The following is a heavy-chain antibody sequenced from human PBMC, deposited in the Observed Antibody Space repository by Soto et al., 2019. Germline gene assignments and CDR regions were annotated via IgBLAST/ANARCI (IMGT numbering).Heavy chain of an antibody. D-gene: IGHD2-15*01. J-gene: IGHJ3*02. CDR2: INPSGGST. V-gene: IGHV1-46*03. CDR3: AMVQVVAATPYAFDI. Sequence: ASVTVSCKASGYTFTSYYMHWVRQAPGQGLEWMGIINPSGGSTSYAQKFQGRVTMTRDTSTSTVYMELSSLRSEDTAVYYCAMVQVVAATPYAFDIWGQGTMVTVSS. CDR1: GYTFTSYY.